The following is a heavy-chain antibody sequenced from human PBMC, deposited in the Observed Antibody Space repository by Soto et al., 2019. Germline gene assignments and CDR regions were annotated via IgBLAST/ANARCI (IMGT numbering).Heavy chain of an antibody. J-gene: IGHJ4*02. CDR3: ARDPGSVYYFDH. D-gene: IGHD2-15*01. CDR2: ISHGGSNK. V-gene: IGHV3-30-3*01. Sequence: QVQLVESGGGVVQPGRSLRLSCSASGFTFRTYTMHWVRQAPGKGLEWVSVISHGGSNKYYTDYADSVKGRFTISRDDSKNMLYLQMNSLRADDTAVYYCARDPGSVYYFDHWAQGTLVTVSS. CDR1: GFTFRTYT.